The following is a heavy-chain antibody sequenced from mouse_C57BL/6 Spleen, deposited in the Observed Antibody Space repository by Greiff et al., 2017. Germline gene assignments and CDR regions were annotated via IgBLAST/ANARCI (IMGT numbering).Heavy chain of an antibody. CDR3: AIYGYDLAY. CDR2: IWSGGST. Sequence: QVQLQQSGPGLVQPSQSLSITCTVSGFSLTSYGVHWVRQSPGKGLEWLGVIWSGGSTDYNAAFISRLSISKDNSKSQVFFKMNSLQADDTAIYYCAIYGYDLAYWGQGTLVTVSA. CDR1: GFSLTSYG. J-gene: IGHJ3*01. V-gene: IGHV2-2*01. D-gene: IGHD2-2*01.